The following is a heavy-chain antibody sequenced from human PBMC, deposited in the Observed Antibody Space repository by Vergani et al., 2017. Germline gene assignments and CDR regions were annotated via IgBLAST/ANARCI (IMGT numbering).Heavy chain of an antibody. CDR2: ISYDGSNK. J-gene: IGHJ4*02. Sequence: QVQLVESGGGVVQPGRSLRLSCAASGFTFSSYGMHWVRQAPGKGLEWVAVISYDGSNKYYADSVKGRFTISRDNSKNTLYLQMNSLRAEDTAVYYCAKATPGSSIMITFGGVIVIPPQDYWGQGTLVTVSS. V-gene: IGHV3-30*18. CDR1: GFTFSSYG. D-gene: IGHD3-16*02. CDR3: AKATPGSSIMITFGGVIVIPPQDY.